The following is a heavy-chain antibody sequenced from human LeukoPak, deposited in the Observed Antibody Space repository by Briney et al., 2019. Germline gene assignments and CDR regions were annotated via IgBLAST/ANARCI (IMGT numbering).Heavy chain of an antibody. Sequence: PGRSLRLSCAASGFTFSSYGMHWVRQAPGKGLEWVAFIRYDGSNKYYADSVKGRFTISRDNSKNTLYLQMNSLRAEDTAVYYCAKGKHIIAAAGSFDYWGQGTLVTVSS. CDR3: AKGKHIIAAAGSFDY. D-gene: IGHD6-13*01. CDR1: GFTFSSYG. CDR2: IRYDGSNK. J-gene: IGHJ4*02. V-gene: IGHV3-30*02.